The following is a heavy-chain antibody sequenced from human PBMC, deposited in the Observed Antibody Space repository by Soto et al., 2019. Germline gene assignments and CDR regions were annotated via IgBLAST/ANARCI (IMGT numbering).Heavy chain of an antibody. CDR1: GGSISSYY. V-gene: IGHV4-59*01. Sequence: SETLSLTCTVSGGSISSYYWSWIRQPPGKGLEWIGYIYYSGSTNYNPSLKSRVTISVDTSKNQFSLKLSSVTAADTAVYYCARDAPIWGSYRYFDYWGQGTLVTVSS. CDR3: ARDAPIWGSYRYFDY. J-gene: IGHJ4*02. CDR2: IYYSGST. D-gene: IGHD3-16*02.